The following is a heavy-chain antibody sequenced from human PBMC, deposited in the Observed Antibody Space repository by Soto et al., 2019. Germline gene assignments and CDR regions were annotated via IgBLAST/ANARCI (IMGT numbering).Heavy chain of an antibody. D-gene: IGHD3-3*01. V-gene: IGHV2-5*02. CDR2: IYWDDDK. J-gene: IGHJ4*02. CDR3: AHRVLRTVFGLVTTTAIYFDV. CDR1: GFSLTTSGVG. Sequence: QITLNESGPTVVRPTETLTLTCRCSGFSLTTSGVGVGWIRQAPGKAPEWLALIYWDDDKRYSASLKSRLTITKDTSKNQVVLTMSDLDPTDTATYYCAHRVLRTVFGLVTTTAIYFDVWGQGTPVAVSS.